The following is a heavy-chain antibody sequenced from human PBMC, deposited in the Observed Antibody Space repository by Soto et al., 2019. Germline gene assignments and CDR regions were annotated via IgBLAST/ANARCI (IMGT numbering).Heavy chain of an antibody. J-gene: IGHJ5*02. CDR2: LNPNSGNT. CDR3: ARMCREGLDTAMVPYGWGRPDNWFEP. Sequence: ASVKVSCKASGYTFTSYDINWVRQATGQGLEWMGWLNPNSGNTGYAQKFQGRVTMTMNTSISTAYMELSSLRSEDTAVYYCARMCREGLDTAMVPYGWGRPDNWFEPSGQGTLLTVSS. CDR1: GYTFTSYD. V-gene: IGHV1-8*01. D-gene: IGHD5-18*01.